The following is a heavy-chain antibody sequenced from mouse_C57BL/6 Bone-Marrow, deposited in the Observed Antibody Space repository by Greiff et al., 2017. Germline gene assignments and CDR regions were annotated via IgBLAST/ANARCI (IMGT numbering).Heavy chain of an antibody. D-gene: IGHD1-2*01. Sequence: QVQLQQPGAELVKPGASVKLSCKASGYTFTSYWMPWVKQRPGRGLEWIGSIYPTSGSTKYNEKFKSKAILTVDNPSSTAYMQLSSLTSEDSAVFYCARWGSLAWSFDYWGQGTTLTVSS. CDR2: IYPTSGST. CDR3: ARWGSLAWSFDY. J-gene: IGHJ2*01. V-gene: IGHV1-72*01. CDR1: GYTFTSYW.